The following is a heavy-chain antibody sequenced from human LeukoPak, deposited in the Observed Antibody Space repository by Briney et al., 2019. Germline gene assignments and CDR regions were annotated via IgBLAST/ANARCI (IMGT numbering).Heavy chain of an antibody. Sequence: PGWALTLPYAASVFTFSSYAMRWLRRVPGKGLAWVYTISGSGGSTYYADSVKGRFTSSRDNSKNTLYLQMNSLRVEDTAVYYCAKETVMAPFPFDYWGQGTLVTVSS. CDR2: ISGSGGST. D-gene: IGHD5-18*01. J-gene: IGHJ4*02. CDR1: VFTFSSYA. CDR3: AKETVMAPFPFDY. V-gene: IGHV3-23*01.